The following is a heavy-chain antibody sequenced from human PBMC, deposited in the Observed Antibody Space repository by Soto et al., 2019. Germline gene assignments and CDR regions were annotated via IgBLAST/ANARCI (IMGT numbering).Heavy chain of an antibody. Sequence: GASVKVSCKASGYTFTRYGITWVRQAPGQGLEWMGWISTFNSNTNYAQNLQGRVTMTTDTSTSTAYMELRSLRSDDTAVYCCARGYCSSSSCYGAWNWFDPWGQGTLVTVSS. J-gene: IGHJ5*02. D-gene: IGHD2-2*01. CDR3: ARGYCSSSSCYGAWNWFDP. CDR1: GYTFTRYG. CDR2: ISTFNSNT. V-gene: IGHV1-18*01.